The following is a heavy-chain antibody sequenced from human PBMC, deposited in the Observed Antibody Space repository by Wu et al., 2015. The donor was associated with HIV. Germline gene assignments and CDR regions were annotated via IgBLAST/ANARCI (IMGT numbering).Heavy chain of an antibody. CDR2: IIPMFGTP. CDR3: ARDVPLLGQT. V-gene: IGHV1-69*12. CDR1: GGTFNNFA. J-gene: IGHJ4*02. D-gene: IGHD3/OR15-3a*01. Sequence: QVQLVQSGAEMRKPGSSVKVSCKASGGTFNNFAFSWVRQAPGQGLEWMGGIIPMFGTPNYAQDFRGSTHNHCGRIHHYSLHGTAPPEIWGHGLYFCARDVPLLGQTWGQGTLVTVSS.